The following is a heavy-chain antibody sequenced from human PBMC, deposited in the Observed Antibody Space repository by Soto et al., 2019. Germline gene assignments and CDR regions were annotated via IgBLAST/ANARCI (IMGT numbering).Heavy chain of an antibody. CDR2: ISGSGST. Sequence: EVQLLESGGGLEQPGGSLRLSCAASGLTFSDYAMSWFRQPPGKGLEWVSPISGSGSTFYADSVKGRFTISRDNSKNTLYLQMNSLRAEDTAVYYCAKDYLRWAQSWGQGTLVTVSS. V-gene: IGHV3-23*01. CDR3: AKDYLRWAQS. CDR1: GLTFSDYA. D-gene: IGHD1-26*01. J-gene: IGHJ5*02.